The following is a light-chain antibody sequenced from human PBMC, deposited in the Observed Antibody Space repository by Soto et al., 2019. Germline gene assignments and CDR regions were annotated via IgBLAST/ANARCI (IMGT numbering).Light chain of an antibody. CDR1: SSNIGSNY. CDR3: AAWDDSLSGWV. J-gene: IGLJ3*02. V-gene: IGLV1-47*02. CDR2: SNN. Sequence: QSVRTQPPSTSGTPGQRVTIFCSGSSSNIGSNYVYWYQQLPGTAPKLLIYSNNQRPSGVPDRFSGSKSGTSVSLAIGWLRSEDEADYYCAAWDDSLSGWVFGGGTKVTVL.